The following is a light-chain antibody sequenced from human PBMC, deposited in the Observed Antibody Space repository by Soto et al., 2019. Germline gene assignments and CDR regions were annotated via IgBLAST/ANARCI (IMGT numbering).Light chain of an antibody. J-gene: IGKJ4*01. CDR2: DAS. Sequence: EIVLTQSPATLSLSPGERATLSCTASQNVGGYLAWYQQKPGQAPRLLLHDASNRATGIPARFSGSGSGTDFSLTISSLEAEDVAVYYCQQRSTSPLTFGGGTKVEIK. V-gene: IGKV3-11*01. CDR1: QNVGGY. CDR3: QQRSTSPLT.